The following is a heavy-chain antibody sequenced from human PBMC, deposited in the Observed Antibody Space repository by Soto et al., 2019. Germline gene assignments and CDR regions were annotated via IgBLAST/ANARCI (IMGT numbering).Heavy chain of an antibody. Sequence: EVQLLESGGGLVQPGGSLRLSCAASGFTFSTFAMSWVRQAPGKGLEWVSAISGTGSSTYYANSMEGRFTVSRDNSNATLYLQMTSLRADDTAVYYCAKVRPSLGGTGRGAMDVWGQGTTVTVS. D-gene: IGHD3-16*01. CDR2: ISGTGSST. CDR1: GFTFSTFA. V-gene: IGHV3-23*01. J-gene: IGHJ6*02. CDR3: AKVRPSLGGTGRGAMDV.